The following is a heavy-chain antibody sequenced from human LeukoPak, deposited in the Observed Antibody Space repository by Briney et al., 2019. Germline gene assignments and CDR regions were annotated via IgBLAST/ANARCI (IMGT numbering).Heavy chain of an antibody. J-gene: IGHJ4*02. CDR2: INWNGGST. CDR1: GFIFDDYG. D-gene: IGHD3-3*01. V-gene: IGHV3-20*04. Sequence: PGGSLRLSCAVSGFIFDDYGMTWVRQAPGKGLEWVSGINWNGGSTGYADSVKGRFTISRDNAKNTLYLQMKSLRVEDAALYYCARGPTYYDFWSASDDWGQGTLVTVSS. CDR3: ARGPTYYDFWSASDD.